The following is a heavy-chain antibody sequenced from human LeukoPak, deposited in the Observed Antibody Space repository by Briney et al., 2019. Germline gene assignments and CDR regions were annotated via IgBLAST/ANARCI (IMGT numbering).Heavy chain of an antibody. D-gene: IGHD1-14*01. CDR2: INHSGST. CDR3: ARHGGTRITLVEVYYFDY. J-gene: IGHJ4*02. CDR1: GGSISSYY. V-gene: IGHV4-34*01. Sequence: SQTLSLTCTVSGGSISSYYWSWIRQPPGKGLEWIGEINHSGSTNYNPSLKSRVIMSVDTSKNQFSLNLSSVTAADTAVYYCARHGGTRITLVEVYYFDYWGQGTLVTVSS.